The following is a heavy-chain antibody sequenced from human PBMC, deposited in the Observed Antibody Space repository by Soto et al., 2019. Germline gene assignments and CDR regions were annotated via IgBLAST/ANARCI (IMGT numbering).Heavy chain of an antibody. CDR3: ARDRGDFDPYDAFDI. J-gene: IGHJ3*02. D-gene: IGHD3-10*01. CDR2: INPSGGST. Sequence: ASVKVSCKASGYTFTSYYMHWVRQAPGQGLEWMGIINPSGGSTSYAQKLQGRVTMTRDTSTSTVYMDLSSLRSEDTAVYYCARDRGDFDPYDAFDIWGQGTMVTVSS. V-gene: IGHV1-46*03. CDR1: GYTFTSYY.